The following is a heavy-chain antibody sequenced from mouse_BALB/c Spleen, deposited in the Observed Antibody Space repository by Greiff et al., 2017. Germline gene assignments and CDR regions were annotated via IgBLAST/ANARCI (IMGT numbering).Heavy chain of an antibody. V-gene: IGHV5-6-4*01. CDR3: TREWLYDYDGAWFAY. J-gene: IGHJ3*01. D-gene: IGHD2-4*01. CDR2: ISSGGSYT. Sequence: EVMLVESGGGLVQPGGSLKLSCAASGFTFSSYTMSWVRQTPEKRLEWVATISSGGSYTYYPDSVKGRFTISRDNAKNTLYLQMSSLKSEDTAMYYCTREWLYDYDGAWFAYWGQGTLVTVSA. CDR1: GFTFSSYT.